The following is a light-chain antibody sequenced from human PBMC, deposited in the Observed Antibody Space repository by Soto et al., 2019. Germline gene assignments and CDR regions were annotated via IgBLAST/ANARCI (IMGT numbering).Light chain of an antibody. CDR2: EVS. CDR1: SSDVGGYKD. CDR3: SSYAGSNNLGV. V-gene: IGLV2-8*01. J-gene: IGLJ2*01. Sequence: QSALTQPPSASGSPGQSVTISCTGTSSDVGGYKDVSWYQPHPGKAPKLMIYEVSKRPSGVPDRFSGSKSGNTASLTVSGLQAEDEADYYCSSYAGSNNLGVFGGGTKLTVL.